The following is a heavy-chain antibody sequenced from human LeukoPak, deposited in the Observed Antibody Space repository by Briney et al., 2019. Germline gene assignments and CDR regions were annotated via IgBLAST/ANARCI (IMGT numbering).Heavy chain of an antibody. V-gene: IGHV3-30*03. J-gene: IGHJ4*02. Sequence: GGSLILSCAASGFTFSSYGMHWVRQAPGKGLEWVAVISYDGSNKYYSGSVKGRFTISRDNSKNTLYLQMNSLRAEDTAVYYCAADSSGYYSPFDYWGQGTLVTVSS. D-gene: IGHD3-22*01. CDR3: AADSSGYYSPFDY. CDR1: GFTFSSYG. CDR2: ISYDGSNK.